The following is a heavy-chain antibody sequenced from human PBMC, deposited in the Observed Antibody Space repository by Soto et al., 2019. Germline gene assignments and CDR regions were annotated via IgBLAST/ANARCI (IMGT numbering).Heavy chain of an antibody. CDR2: IIPIFGTA. CDR3: ARGQAYGGYDYPGY. D-gene: IGHD5-12*01. Sequence: ASVKVSCKASGGTFSRHAISWVRQAPGQGLEWMGGIIPIFGTANYAQKFQGRVTITADESTSTAYMELSSLRSEDTAVYYCARGQAYGGYDYPGYWGQGTLVTVSS. V-gene: IGHV1-69*13. CDR1: GGTFSRHA. J-gene: IGHJ4*02.